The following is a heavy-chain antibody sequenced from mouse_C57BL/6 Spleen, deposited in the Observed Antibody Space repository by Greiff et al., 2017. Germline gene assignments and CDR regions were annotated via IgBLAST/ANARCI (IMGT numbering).Heavy chain of an antibody. CDR1: GYTFTSYG. V-gene: IGHV1-81*01. CDR2: VYPISGNA. CDR3: ANRQLTYFDY. Sequence: VQLQQSGAGLARPGASVKLSCTASGYTFTSYGISCVKQRTGQGLGWDGEVYPISGNAYYNEKFKGKATRTADKSSSTAYMELRSLTSEDSAVYFCANRQLTYFDYWGQGTTLTVSS. D-gene: IGHD3-2*02. J-gene: IGHJ2*01.